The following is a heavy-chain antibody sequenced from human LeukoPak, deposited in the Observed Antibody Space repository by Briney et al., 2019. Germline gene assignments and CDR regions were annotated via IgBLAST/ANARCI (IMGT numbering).Heavy chain of an antibody. Sequence: GASVKVSCKASGGTFSNFGISWLRQAPGRGPEWMGGIIPMFGTATYGQKFQGRVTITADESTAYMELTSRRSEDTAVYYCARDSEGDGDYVSYFDYWGQGTLVIAS. CDR2: IIPMFGTA. D-gene: IGHD4-17*01. V-gene: IGHV1-69*13. J-gene: IGHJ4*02. CDR1: GGTFSNFG. CDR3: ARDSEGDGDYVSYFDY.